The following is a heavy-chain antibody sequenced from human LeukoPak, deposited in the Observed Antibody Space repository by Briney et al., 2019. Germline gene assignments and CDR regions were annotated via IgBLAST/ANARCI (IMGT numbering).Heavy chain of an antibody. CDR2: IIPILGIA. Sequence: SVKVSCKASGGTFSSYAISWVRQAPGQGLEWMGGIIPILGIANYAQKFQGRVTITADKSTSTAYMELSSLRSEDTAVYYCARAPQASGSVNYYYYMDVWGKGTTVTVSS. CDR1: GGTFSSYA. V-gene: IGHV1-69*04. J-gene: IGHJ6*03. CDR3: ARAPQASGSVNYYYYMDV. D-gene: IGHD4-23*01.